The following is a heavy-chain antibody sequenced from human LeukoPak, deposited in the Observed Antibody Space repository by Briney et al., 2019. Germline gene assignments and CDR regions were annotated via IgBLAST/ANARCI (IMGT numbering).Heavy chain of an antibody. Sequence: GRSLRLSCAASGFTFDDYAMHWVRQAPGKGLEWVSGISWNSGSIGYADSVKGRFTISRDNAKNSLYLQMNSLRAGDTALYYCAKALGKLLWFGELLSLFDYWGQGTLVTVSS. CDR2: ISWNSGSI. D-gene: IGHD3-10*01. CDR3: AKALGKLLWFGELLSLFDY. CDR1: GFTFDDYA. V-gene: IGHV3-9*01. J-gene: IGHJ4*02.